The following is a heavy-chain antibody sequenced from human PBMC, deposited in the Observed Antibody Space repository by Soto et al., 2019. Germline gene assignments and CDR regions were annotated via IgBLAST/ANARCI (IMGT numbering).Heavy chain of an antibody. CDR1: GFTFSSYS. J-gene: IGHJ4*02. D-gene: IGHD4-17*01. Sequence: LRLSCAASGFTFSSYSMNWVRQAPGKGLEWVSSISSSSSYIYYADSVKGRFTISRDNAKNSLYLQMNSLRAEDTAVYYCARDDYGDSVEFGYWGQGTLVTVSS. CDR3: ARDDYGDSVEFGY. CDR2: ISSSSSYI. V-gene: IGHV3-21*01.